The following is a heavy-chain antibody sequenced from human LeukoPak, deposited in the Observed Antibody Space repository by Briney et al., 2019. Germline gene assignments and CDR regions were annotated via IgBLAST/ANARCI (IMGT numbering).Heavy chain of an antibody. Sequence: PGRSLRLSCTPSGFTFSDYAVSWVRQAPGKGLEWIGFIRNKANGGTTEYAASVKGRFTISRDDSKSIAHLQMSSLKTEDTAVYYCSRFYSSGWARGAFDIWGQGTMVTVSS. J-gene: IGHJ3*02. CDR3: SRFYSSGWARGAFDI. D-gene: IGHD3-22*01. CDR2: IRNKANGGTT. V-gene: IGHV3-49*04. CDR1: GFTFSDYA.